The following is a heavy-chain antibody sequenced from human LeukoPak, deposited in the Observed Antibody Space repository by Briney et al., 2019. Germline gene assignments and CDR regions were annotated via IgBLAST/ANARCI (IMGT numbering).Heavy chain of an antibody. CDR2: IGTAGDT. J-gene: IGHJ3*02. V-gene: IGHV3-13*01. CDR1: GFTFSSYD. Sequence: GGSLRLSCAASGFTFSSYDMHWVRQATGKGLEWVSAIGTAGDTYYPGSVKGRFTISRENAKNSLYLQMNSLRAGDTAVYYCARVGNDYGGTWGNAFDIWGQGTMVTVSS. CDR3: ARVGNDYGGTWGNAFDI. D-gene: IGHD4-23*01.